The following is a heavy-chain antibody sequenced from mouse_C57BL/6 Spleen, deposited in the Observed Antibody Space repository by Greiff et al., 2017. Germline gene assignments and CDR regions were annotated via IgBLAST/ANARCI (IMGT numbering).Heavy chain of an antibody. CDR3: AKAAPSGYRDY. V-gene: IGHV3-6*01. J-gene: IGHJ2*01. CDR2: ISYDGSN. D-gene: IGHD2-2*01. CDR1: GYSITSGYY. Sequence: VQLQQSGPGLVKPSQSLSLTCSVTGYSITSGYYWNWIRQFPGNKLEWMGYISYDGSNNYNPSLKNRISITRDTSKNQFFLKLNSVTTEDTATYYCAKAAPSGYRDYWGQGTTLTVSS.